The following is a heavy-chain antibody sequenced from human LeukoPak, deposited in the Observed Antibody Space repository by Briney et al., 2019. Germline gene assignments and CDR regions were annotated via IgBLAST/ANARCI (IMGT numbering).Heavy chain of an antibody. J-gene: IGHJ4*02. V-gene: IGHV1-69*05. CDR1: GGTFSSYA. CDR3: ARSDHGDYNFDY. Sequence: SVKVSCKASGGTFSSYAISWVRQAPGQGLEWMGGIIPIFGTANYAQKFQGRVTITTDESMSTAYMELSSLRSEDTAVYYCARSDHGDYNFDYWGQGTLVTVSS. D-gene: IGHD4-17*01. CDR2: IIPIFGTA.